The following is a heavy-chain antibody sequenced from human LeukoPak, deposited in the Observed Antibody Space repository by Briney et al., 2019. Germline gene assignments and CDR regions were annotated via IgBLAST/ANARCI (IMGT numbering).Heavy chain of an antibody. CDR2: ISYDGSNK. V-gene: IGHV3-30*18. J-gene: IGHJ6*03. D-gene: IGHD1-7*01. CDR3: AKDSNWNYYYYYYYMDV. Sequence: GGSLRLSCAASGFTFSSYGMHWVRQAPGKGLEWVAVISYDGSNKYYADSVKGRFTIARDNSKNTLYLQMNSLRAEDTAVYYCAKDSNWNYYYYYYYMDVWGKGTTVTVSS. CDR1: GFTFSSYG.